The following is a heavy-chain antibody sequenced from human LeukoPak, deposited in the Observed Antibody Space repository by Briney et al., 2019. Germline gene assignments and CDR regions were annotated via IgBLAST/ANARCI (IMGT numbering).Heavy chain of an antibody. V-gene: IGHV4-34*01. CDR3: ARDGAWGLRRAQYYYYYGMDV. D-gene: IGHD1-26*01. CDR2: INHSGST. Sequence: SETLSLTCAVYGGSFSGYYWSWIRQPPGKGLEWLGEINHSGSTNYNPSLKSRVTISVDTSKNQFSLKLSSVTAADTAVYYCARDGAWGLRRAQYYYYYGMDVWGQGTTVTVSS. J-gene: IGHJ6*02. CDR1: GGSFSGYY.